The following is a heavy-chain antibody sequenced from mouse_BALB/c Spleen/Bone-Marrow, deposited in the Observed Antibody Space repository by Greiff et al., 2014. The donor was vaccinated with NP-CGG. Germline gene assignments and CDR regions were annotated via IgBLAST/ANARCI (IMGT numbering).Heavy chain of an antibody. CDR2: IDPAHGNT. Sequence: EVKVVESGAELVKPGASVKLSCTASGFNIKDTYMHWVKQRPEQGLEWIGRIDPAHGNTKYDPKFQGKATITADTSSNTAYLQLSSLTSEETDGYYGATDERDDRRWADGGQG. CDR3: ATDERDDRRWAD. CDR1: GFNIKDTY. D-gene: IGHD2-14*01. V-gene: IGHV14-3*02. J-gene: IGHJ3*01.